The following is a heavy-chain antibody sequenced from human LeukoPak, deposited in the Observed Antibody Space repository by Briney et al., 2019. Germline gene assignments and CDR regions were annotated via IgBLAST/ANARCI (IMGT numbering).Heavy chain of an antibody. D-gene: IGHD2-2*03. J-gene: IGHJ5*02. CDR2: IFSSGST. V-gene: IGHV4-4*07. Sequence: SETLSLTCTVSLGSISSYYWSWIRQPAGKGLEWIGRIFSSGSTNYNPSLKSRVTMSVDTSKNQFSLNLNSVTAADTAVYYCARSGYCGSTSCLRFRFGPWGQGTLVIVS. CDR1: LGSISSYY. CDR3: ARSGYCGSTSCLRFRFGP.